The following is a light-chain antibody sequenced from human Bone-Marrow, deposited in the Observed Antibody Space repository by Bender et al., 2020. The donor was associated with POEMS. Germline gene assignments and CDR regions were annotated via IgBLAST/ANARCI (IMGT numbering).Light chain of an antibody. CDR2: KDS. V-gene: IGLV3-25*03. Sequence: SYELTQPPSVSVSPGQTTRITCSGDALPKQYAYWYQQKPGQAPVLVIYKDSERPSGIPERFSGSSSGTTATLTISGVQAEDGADYYCQSADRSGTYYVFG. J-gene: IGLJ2*01. CDR1: ALPKQY. CDR3: QSADRSGTYYV.